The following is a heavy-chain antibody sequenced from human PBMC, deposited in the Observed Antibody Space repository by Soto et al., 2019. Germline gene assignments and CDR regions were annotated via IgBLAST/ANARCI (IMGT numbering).Heavy chain of an antibody. V-gene: IGHV5-10-1*01. J-gene: IGHJ1*01. CDR2: IDPSDSYT. D-gene: IGHD2-15*01. Sequence: GESLKISCKGSGYSFTSYWISWVRQMPGKGLEWMGRIDPSDSYTNNSPSFQGHVTISADKSISTAYLQWSSLKASDTAMYYCARLDCSGGSCTTLFQHWGRGTLVTVSS. CDR1: GYSFTSYW. CDR3: ARLDCSGGSCTTLFQH.